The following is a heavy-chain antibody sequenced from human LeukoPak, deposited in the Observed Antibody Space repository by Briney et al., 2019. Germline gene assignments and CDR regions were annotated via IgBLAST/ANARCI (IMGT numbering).Heavy chain of an antibody. CDR3: ARDHPLLWFGELLQQQRYNWFDP. CDR2: INPSGGST. V-gene: IGHV1-46*03. CDR1: GYTFTSYY. Sequence: ASVKVSCKASGYTFTSYYMHWVRQAPGQGLEWMGIINPSGGSTSYAQKFQGRGTMNTDTSTSTVYMELSGLRSEDAAVYYCARDHPLLWFGELLQQQRYNWFDPWGQGTLVTVSS. D-gene: IGHD3-10*01. J-gene: IGHJ5*02.